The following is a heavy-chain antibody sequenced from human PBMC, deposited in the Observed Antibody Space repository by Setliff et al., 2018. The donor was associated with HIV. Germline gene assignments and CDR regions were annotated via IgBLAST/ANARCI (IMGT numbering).Heavy chain of an antibody. CDR1: GDSISGYY. J-gene: IGHJ4*02. Sequence: KPSETLSLTCTSSGDSISGYYWSWIRQPAGKGLEWIGRMHTSGNTNYNPSLKSRVTMSVGTSKNQFSLRLSSVTAADTAVYYCARGRLPTGMDVWGQGTLVTVSS. CDR2: MHTSGNT. V-gene: IGHV4-4*07. D-gene: IGHD2-8*02. CDR3: ARGRLPTGMDV.